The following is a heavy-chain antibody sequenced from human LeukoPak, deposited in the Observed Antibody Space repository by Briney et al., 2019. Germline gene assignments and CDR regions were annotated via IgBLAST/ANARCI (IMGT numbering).Heavy chain of an antibody. CDR2: IDQGGSVR. V-gene: IGHV3-7*01. CDR1: GFSFSTYW. CDR3: ARDPESSSFDL. D-gene: IGHD6-13*01. Sequence: GRSLRLSCAASGFSFSTYWMSWVRQTPEKGLEFVANIDQGGSVRNYMDSLKGRCTISRDNAKKSLYLEINSLRADDAAVYYCARDPESSSFDLWGRGALVTVSS. J-gene: IGHJ4*02.